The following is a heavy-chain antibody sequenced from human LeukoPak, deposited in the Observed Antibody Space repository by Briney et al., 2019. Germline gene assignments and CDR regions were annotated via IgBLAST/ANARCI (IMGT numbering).Heavy chain of an antibody. CDR2: IYYSGST. J-gene: IGHJ3*02. V-gene: IGHV4-59*01. CDR1: GGSISSYY. CDR3: ARLHRGEEAFDI. Sequence: SETLSLTCTVSGGSISSYYWSWIRQSPGKGLEWIGYIYYSGSTNYNPSLKSRVTISVDTSKNQFSLKLSSVTTADTAAYYCARLHRGEEAFDIWGQGTMVTVSS.